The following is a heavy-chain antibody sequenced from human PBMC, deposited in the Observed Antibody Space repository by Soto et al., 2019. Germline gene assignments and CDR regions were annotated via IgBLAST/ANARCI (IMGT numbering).Heavy chain of an antibody. D-gene: IGHD2-15*01. CDR1: GDTFTSYD. J-gene: IGHJ4*02. V-gene: IGHV1-8*01. CDR2: MNPSTGNT. Sequence: QVQLVQSGAEVKKPGASVKVSCKASGDTFTSYDINWVRQATGQGLEWMGRMNPSTGNTDYARKFQGRVTMTRNTSINTAYMELSSRRFEDTAVYYCARGGYCSDGDCLYYFDSWGQGTLVTVSS. CDR3: ARGGYCSDGDCLYYFDS.